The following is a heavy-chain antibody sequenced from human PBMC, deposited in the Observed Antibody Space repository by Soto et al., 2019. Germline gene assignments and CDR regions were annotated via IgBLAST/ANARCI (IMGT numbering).Heavy chain of an antibody. CDR2: ISGSASASTI. CDR3: ARNGSLGIAAAGHFDF. D-gene: IGHD6-13*01. J-gene: IGHJ4*02. V-gene: IGHV3-48*02. Sequence: VQLVESGGGVVQPGRSLRLSCAASGFTFSSFDMNWVRQAPGKGLEWVSYISGSASASTIYYADSVKGRFTISRDNATNSLYLQMNSLRDEDTAMYYCARNGSLGIAAAGHFDFWGQGTLVTVSS. CDR1: GFTFSSFD.